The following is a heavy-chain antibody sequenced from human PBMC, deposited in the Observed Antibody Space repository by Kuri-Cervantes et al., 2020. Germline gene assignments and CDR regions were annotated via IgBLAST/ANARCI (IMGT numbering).Heavy chain of an antibody. D-gene: IGHD6-13*01. CDR1: GYTFSRYD. CDR3: AGGAVGYSSSWYYFDY. Sequence: ASVKVSCKASGYTFSRYDINWVRQATGQGLEWMGWISPNSGGTNYAQKFQGRVTMTRDTSISTAYMELSRLRSDDTAVYYCAGGAVGYSSSWYYFDYWGQGTLVTVSS. J-gene: IGHJ4*02. V-gene: IGHV1-2*02. CDR2: ISPNSGGT.